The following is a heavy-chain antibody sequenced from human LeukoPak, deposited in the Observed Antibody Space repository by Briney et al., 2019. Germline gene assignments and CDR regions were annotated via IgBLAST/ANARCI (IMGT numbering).Heavy chain of an antibody. CDR2: IKQDGSEK. D-gene: IGHD6-13*01. Sequence: GGSLRLSCAASGFTFSSYWMSWVRQAPGKGLEWVANIKQDGSEKYYVDSVKGRFTISRDNAKNSLYLQMSTLRAEDTAVYYCARGRGSSWTNYYDYWGQGTLVTVSS. CDR3: ARGRGSSWTNYYDY. J-gene: IGHJ4*02. V-gene: IGHV3-7*04. CDR1: GFTFSSYW.